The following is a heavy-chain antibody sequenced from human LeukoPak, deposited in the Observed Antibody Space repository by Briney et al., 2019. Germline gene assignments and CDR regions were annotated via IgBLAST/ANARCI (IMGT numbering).Heavy chain of an antibody. CDR1: GFTFSSYG. CDR2: IWYDGSNK. J-gene: IGHJ4*02. D-gene: IGHD1-7*01. V-gene: IGHV3-33*06. Sequence: GRSLRLSCAASGFTFSSYGMHWVRQAPGKGLEWVAVIWYDGSNKYYADSVKGRFTFSRDNSKNTLYLQMNSLRAEDTAVYYCAKDSTGTTIHLDYWGQGTLVTVSS. CDR3: AKDSTGTTIHLDY.